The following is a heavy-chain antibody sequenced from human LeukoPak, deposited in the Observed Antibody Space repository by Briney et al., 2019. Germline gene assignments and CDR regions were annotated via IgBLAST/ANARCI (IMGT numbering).Heavy chain of an antibody. CDR3: ASSPYYYDSSGYPNWFDP. V-gene: IGHV4-59*01. CDR1: GGSISSYY. CDR2: IYYSGST. D-gene: IGHD3-22*01. Sequence: ASETLSLTCTVSGGSISSYYWSWIRQPPGKGLEWIGYIYYSGSTNYNPSLKSRVTISVDTSKNQFSLKLSSVTAADTAVYYCASSPYYYDSSGYPNWFDPWGQGTLVTVSS. J-gene: IGHJ5*02.